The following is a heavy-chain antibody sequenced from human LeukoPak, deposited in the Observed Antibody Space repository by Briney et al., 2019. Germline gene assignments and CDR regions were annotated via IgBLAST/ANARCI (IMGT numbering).Heavy chain of an antibody. Sequence: GGSVRLSCTASGFIASSNYMSWVRQAPGKGLEWVSLIYSGGSTYYADSVMGRSTISRDKSNNTLYLQMNSLRAEDTAVYYCATGGRSGVAFESWGQGTLVTVSS. D-gene: IGHD2-15*01. V-gene: IGHV3-53*01. CDR1: GFIASSNY. J-gene: IGHJ4*02. CDR2: IYSGGST. CDR3: ATGGRSGVAFES.